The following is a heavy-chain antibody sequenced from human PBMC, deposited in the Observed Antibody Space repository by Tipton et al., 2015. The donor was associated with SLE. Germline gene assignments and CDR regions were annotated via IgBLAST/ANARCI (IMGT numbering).Heavy chain of an antibody. CDR3: AKDQQIYYYGSAFGMDV. CDR1: GFTFSSYA. Sequence: AVSGFTFSSYAMHWVRQAPGKGLEWVAVISYDESNKNYADSVKGRFTISRENSKNTLYLQMNSLRAEDTAVYYCAKDQQIYYYGSAFGMDVWGQGTTVTVSS. D-gene: IGHD3-10*01. J-gene: IGHJ6*02. V-gene: IGHV3-30-3*01. CDR2: ISYDESNK.